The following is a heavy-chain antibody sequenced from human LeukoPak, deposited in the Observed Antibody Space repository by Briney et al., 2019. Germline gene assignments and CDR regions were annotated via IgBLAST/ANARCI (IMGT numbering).Heavy chain of an antibody. J-gene: IGHJ5*02. V-gene: IGHV1-2*02. CDR1: GYTFTSYD. Sequence: ASVKVSCKASGYTFTSYDINWVRQATGQGLEWMGWINPNSGGTNYAQKFQGRVTMTRDTSISTAYMELSRLRSDDTAVYYCARERMVRGVMNPFNWFDPWGQGTLVTVSS. CDR2: INPNSGGT. D-gene: IGHD3-10*01. CDR3: ARERMVRGVMNPFNWFDP.